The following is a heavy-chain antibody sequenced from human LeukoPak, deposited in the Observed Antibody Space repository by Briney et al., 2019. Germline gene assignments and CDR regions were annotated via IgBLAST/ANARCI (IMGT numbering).Heavy chain of an antibody. V-gene: IGHV4-39*01. CDR3: ARHLPSGNPIAEFDY. CDR1: GGSISSSSYY. Sequence: PSETLSLTCTVSGGSISSSSYYWGWLRQPPGKGLEWIGSIYYSGSTYYNPSLKSRVTISVDTSKNQFSLKLSSVTAADTAVYYCARHLPSGNPIAEFDYWGQGTLVTVSS. D-gene: IGHD4-23*01. CDR2: IYYSGST. J-gene: IGHJ4*02.